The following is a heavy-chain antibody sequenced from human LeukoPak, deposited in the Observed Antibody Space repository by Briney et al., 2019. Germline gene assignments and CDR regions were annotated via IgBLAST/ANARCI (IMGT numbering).Heavy chain of an antibody. CDR1: GYTFTGYY. D-gene: IGHD6-19*01. J-gene: IGHJ6*03. CDR3: ARDRGSRSSGWYRYYYYYMDV. V-gene: IGHV1-2*02. CDR2: INPNSGGT. Sequence: GASVKVSCKASGYTFTGYYMHWVRQAPGQGLEWMGWINPNSGGTNYAQKFQGRVTMTRDTSISTAYMELSRLRSDDTAVYYCARDRGSRSSGWYRYYYYYMDVWGKGTTVTISS.